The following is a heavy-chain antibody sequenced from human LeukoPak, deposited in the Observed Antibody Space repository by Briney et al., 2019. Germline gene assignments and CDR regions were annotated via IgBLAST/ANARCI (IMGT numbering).Heavy chain of an antibody. CDR2: IYHSGST. CDR3: ARDHYYDSSGPVDY. CDR1: VGSFSGYY. J-gene: IGHJ4*02. V-gene: IGHV4-38-2*02. D-gene: IGHD3-22*01. Sequence: SETLSLTCAVYVGSFSGYYWGWIRQPPGKGLEWIGSIYHSGSTYYNPSLKSRVTISVDTSKNQFSLKLSSVTAADTAVYYCARDHYYDSSGPVDYWGQGTLVTVSS.